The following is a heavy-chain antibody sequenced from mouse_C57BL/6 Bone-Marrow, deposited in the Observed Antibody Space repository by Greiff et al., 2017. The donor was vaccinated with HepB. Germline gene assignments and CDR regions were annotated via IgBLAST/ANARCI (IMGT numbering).Heavy chain of an antibody. CDR1: GYAFTNYL. V-gene: IGHV1-54*01. CDR3: ARLGYYTPYFDC. D-gene: IGHD2-12*01. Sequence: QVQLQQSGAELVRPGTSVKVSCKASGYAFTNYLIEWVKQRPGQGLEWIGVINPGSGGTNYNEKFKGKATLTADKSSSTAYMQLSSLTSEDSAVYFCARLGYYTPYFDCWGQGTTLTVSS. J-gene: IGHJ2*01. CDR2: INPGSGGT.